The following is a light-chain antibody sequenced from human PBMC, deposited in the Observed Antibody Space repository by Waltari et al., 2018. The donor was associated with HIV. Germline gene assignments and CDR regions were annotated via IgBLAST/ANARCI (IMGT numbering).Light chain of an antibody. Sequence: QSALTQPRSVSGSPGQSVTISCTGTSSDVGDYNSVSWYHQHPGKAPKLMCYDVSKWPSGVPDRCAGSKSGNTASLTISGLQAEDEADYYCCSYAGTYTYVFGTGTKVTVL. CDR2: DVS. J-gene: IGLJ1*01. CDR3: CSYAGTYTYV. CDR1: SSDVGDYNS. V-gene: IGLV2-11*01.